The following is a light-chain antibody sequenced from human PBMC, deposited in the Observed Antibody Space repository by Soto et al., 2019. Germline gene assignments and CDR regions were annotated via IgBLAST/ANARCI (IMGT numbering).Light chain of an antibody. CDR1: QIIGTW. V-gene: IGKV1-12*02. CDR3: QQANGFPFT. J-gene: IGKJ3*01. CDR2: GAS. Sequence: DIQMTQSPSSVSASIGDRVTITCRASQIIGTWLAWYQQKPGKAPTLLIYGASTLQSGVPSRFSGSGSRTDFTLTITNLQAEDSAIYYCQQANGFPFTFGPGTKVDIK.